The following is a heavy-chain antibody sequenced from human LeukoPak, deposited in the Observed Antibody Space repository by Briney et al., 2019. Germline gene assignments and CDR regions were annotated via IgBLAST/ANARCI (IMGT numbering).Heavy chain of an antibody. V-gene: IGHV4-4*07. D-gene: IGHD3-10*01. CDR1: GGSINSYY. CDR2: IYTIGTT. Sequence: SETLSLICSVSGGSINSYYWGWVRQRAGKGLEWIGRIYTIGTTHYSPSLKSRLTMSIDTSKNQFSLKLRSVTAADTAVYYCGRQGYTASYYYVAYWSQGTLITVSS. CDR3: GRQGYTASYYYVAY. J-gene: IGHJ4*02.